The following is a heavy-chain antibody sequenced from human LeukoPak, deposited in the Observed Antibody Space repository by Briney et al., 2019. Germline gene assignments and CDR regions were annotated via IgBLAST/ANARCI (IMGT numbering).Heavy chain of an antibody. D-gene: IGHD2-15*01. CDR1: GLTFSRNV. V-gene: IGHV3-30*01. J-gene: IGHJ6*03. Sequence: GRCLRLSCGAYGLTFSRNVMHWVRQAPGKGLGWEALISYEGNNEFYADSVKGRFTISRDNLRNTLYLQMNSLRGKDAAVYSCARGGIPTGSYYYSYYMDVWGKGTAVTVSS. CDR2: ISYEGNNE. CDR3: ARGGIPTGSYYYSYYMDV.